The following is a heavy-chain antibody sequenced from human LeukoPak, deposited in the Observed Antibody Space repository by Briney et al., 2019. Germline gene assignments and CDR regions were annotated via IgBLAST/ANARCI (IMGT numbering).Heavy chain of an antibody. J-gene: IGHJ4*02. CDR2: INSDGSST. D-gene: IGHD2-15*01. V-gene: IGHV3-74*01. CDR1: GFTFSSYW. CDR3: ARDQLYCSGGTCYFEY. Sequence: PGGSLRLSCAASGFTFSSYWMHWVRQAPGKGLVWVSRINSDGSSTTYADSVKGRFTISRDNAKSTLYLQMNSLRAEDTAVYYCARDQLYCSGGTCYFEYWGQGTLVTVSS.